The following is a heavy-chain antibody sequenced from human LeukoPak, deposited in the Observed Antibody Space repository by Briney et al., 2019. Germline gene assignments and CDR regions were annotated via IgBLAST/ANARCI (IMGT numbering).Heavy chain of an antibody. CDR2: ISYDGSNK. CDR1: GFTFSSYG. CDR3: TTPAGFYIRN. V-gene: IGHV3-30*03. Sequence: PGRSLRLSCAASGFTFSSYGMHWVRQAPGKGLAWVAVISYDGSNKDYADSVKGRFTISRDNSKNTLYLQMNSLRAEDTAVYYCTTPAGFYIRNWGQGTLVTVSS. J-gene: IGHJ4*02. D-gene: IGHD1-14*01.